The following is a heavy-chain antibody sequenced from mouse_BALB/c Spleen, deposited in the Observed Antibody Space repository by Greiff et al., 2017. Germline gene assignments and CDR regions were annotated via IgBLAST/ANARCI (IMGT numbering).Heavy chain of an antibody. CDR3: ARDLYRSYFDY. Sequence: EVQLQQSGAELVKPGASVKLSCTASGFNIKDTYMHWVKQRPEQGLEWIGRFDPANGNTKYDPKFQGKATITADTSSNTAYLQLSSLTSEDTAVYYCARDLYRSYFDYWGQGTTLTVSS. CDR2: FDPANGNT. CDR1: GFNIKDTY. V-gene: IGHV14-3*02. D-gene: IGHD2-14*01. J-gene: IGHJ2*01.